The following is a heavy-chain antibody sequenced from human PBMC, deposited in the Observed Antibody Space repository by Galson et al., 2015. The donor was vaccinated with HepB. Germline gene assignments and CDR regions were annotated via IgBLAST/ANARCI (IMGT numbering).Heavy chain of an antibody. J-gene: IGHJ4*02. V-gene: IGHV3-23*01. Sequence: SLRLSCAASGFTFSSYAMNWVRQAPGKGLEWVSLISGSGVTTYYADSVKGRFTISRDNSKSTLYLQMNSLRAEDTALYFCAKDFDSSGFYYDYLDYWGQGTLVAVSS. CDR2: ISGSGVTT. CDR3: AKDFDSSGFYYDYLDY. D-gene: IGHD3-22*01. CDR1: GFTFSSYA.